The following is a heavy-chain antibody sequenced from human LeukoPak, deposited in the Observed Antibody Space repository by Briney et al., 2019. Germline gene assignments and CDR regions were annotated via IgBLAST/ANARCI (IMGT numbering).Heavy chain of an antibody. Sequence: SQTLSLTCNVSGGSINTANYYWTWIRQPPGKGLEWIGYISYSGTPYYNPSLNSRVTISLDTSRNQFSLILNSVTAADTAMYYCARDRYGDFEDYWGQGTLVTVSS. J-gene: IGHJ4*02. V-gene: IGHV4-30-4*08. CDR3: ARDRYGDFEDY. D-gene: IGHD4-17*01. CDR1: GGSINTANYY. CDR2: ISYSGTP.